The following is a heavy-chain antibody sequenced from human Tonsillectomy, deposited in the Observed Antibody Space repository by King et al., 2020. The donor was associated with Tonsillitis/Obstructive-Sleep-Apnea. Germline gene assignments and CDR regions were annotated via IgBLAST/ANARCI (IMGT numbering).Heavy chain of an antibody. V-gene: IGHV3-23*04. CDR2: ISGSGGST. D-gene: IGHD3-9*01. J-gene: IGHJ4*02. CDR1: GFTFSSYA. Sequence: VQLVESGGGLVQPGGSLRLSCAASGFTFSSYAMSWVRQAPGKGLEWVSAISGSGGSTYYADSVKGRFTISRDNSKNTLYLQMNSLRAEDTAVYYCAKEVESPYYDILTSFDYWGQGTLVTVSS. CDR3: AKEVESPYYDILTSFDY.